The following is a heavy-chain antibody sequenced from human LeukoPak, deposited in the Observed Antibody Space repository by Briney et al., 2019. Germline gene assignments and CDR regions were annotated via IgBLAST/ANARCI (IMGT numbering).Heavy chain of an antibody. CDR3: ARVGVGSYHFDD. CDR2: INSVGSST. V-gene: IGHV3-74*01. Sequence: GGSLRLSCAASGFTFSSYWMHWVRQAPGKGLVWVSRINSVGSSTSYADSVKGRFTISRDNARNTLYLQMNSLRVEDTAVYYCARVGVGSYHFDDWGQGTLVTVSS. CDR1: GFTFSSYW. J-gene: IGHJ4*02. D-gene: IGHD3-10*01.